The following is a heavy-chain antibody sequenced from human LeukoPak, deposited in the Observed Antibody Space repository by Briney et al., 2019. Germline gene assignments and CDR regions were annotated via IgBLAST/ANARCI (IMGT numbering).Heavy chain of an antibody. V-gene: IGHV3-48*03. J-gene: IGHJ4*02. D-gene: IGHD1-26*01. CDR2: ISSSSSTI. Sequence: GGSLRLSCAASGFTFSSYEMNWVRQAPGKGLEWISYISSSSSTIYYADSVKGRFTISRDNAKNSLFLQMNSLRAEDTAVYYCARDGGGSFGYWGQGTLVTVSS. CDR3: ARDGGGSFGY. CDR1: GFTFSSYE.